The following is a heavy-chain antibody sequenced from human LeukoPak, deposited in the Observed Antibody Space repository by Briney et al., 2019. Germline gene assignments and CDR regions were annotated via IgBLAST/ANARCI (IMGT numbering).Heavy chain of an antibody. J-gene: IGHJ4*02. CDR2: ISSSSYI. CDR3: ARVGRYCSSTSCYDY. D-gene: IGHD2-2*01. Sequence: GGSLRLSCAASGFTFSSYAMHWVRQAPGKGLEWVSSISSSSYIYYADSVKGRFTISRDNAKNSLYLQMNSLRAEDTAVYYCARVGRYCSSTSCYDYWGQGTLVTVSS. CDR1: GFTFSSYA. V-gene: IGHV3-21*01.